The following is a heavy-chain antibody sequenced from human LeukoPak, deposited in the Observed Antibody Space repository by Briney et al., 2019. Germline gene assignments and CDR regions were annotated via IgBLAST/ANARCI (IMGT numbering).Heavy chain of an antibody. Sequence: GGSLRLSCAASGFTFSSSDLHWVRQAPGKGLEWVAVISYGGSNRYYADSVKGRFTISRDNAKNTLWLQMNSLRADDTAVYYCAGVRAGGNRAFDVWGQGTVVAVSS. CDR1: GFTFSSSD. CDR2: ISYGGSNR. D-gene: IGHD4-23*01. V-gene: IGHV3-30*03. J-gene: IGHJ3*01. CDR3: AGVRAGGNRAFDV.